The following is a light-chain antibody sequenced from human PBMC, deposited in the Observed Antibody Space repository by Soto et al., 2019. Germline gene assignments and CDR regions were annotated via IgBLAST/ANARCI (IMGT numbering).Light chain of an antibody. CDR1: QSVSSK. J-gene: IGKJ5*01. V-gene: IGKV3-15*01. CDR3: QQYNSWPPNT. CDR2: GAS. Sequence: EIVLSQSTPSLSVSHGEEATLSCRVSQSVSSKLAWYQQKPGQAPRLLIYGASTRATGIPARFSGSGSGTEFTLIISSLQSEDSAVYYCQQYNSWPPNTFGQGTRLAI.